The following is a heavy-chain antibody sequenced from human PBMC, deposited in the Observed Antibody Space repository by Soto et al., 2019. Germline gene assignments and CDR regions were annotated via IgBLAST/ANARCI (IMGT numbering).Heavy chain of an antibody. J-gene: IGHJ6*02. CDR3: VRCGWMGIFSYYALDV. CDR2: VNHNGAAT. Sequence: EVQLLESGGGLVQPGGSLRLSCAASGLTFTSNPMSWVRQAPGKGLEWISSVNHNGAATYYEDSVEGRFTISRDNSKETLYMQLNSLRVEDTGIYYCVRCGWMGIFSYYALDVWGQGTTVNVS. CDR1: GLTFTSNP. V-gene: IGHV3-23*01. D-gene: IGHD3-3*01.